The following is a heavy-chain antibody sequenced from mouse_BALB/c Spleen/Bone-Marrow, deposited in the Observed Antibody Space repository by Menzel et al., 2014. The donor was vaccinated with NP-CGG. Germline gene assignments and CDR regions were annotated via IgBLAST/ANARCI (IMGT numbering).Heavy chain of an antibody. CDR1: GYSFIGYF. D-gene: IGHD2-4*01. J-gene: IGHJ3*01. V-gene: IGHV1-20*02. CDR2: INPYNGDT. Sequence: VQLKESGPELVKPGASVKISCKASGYSFIGYFMNWVMQSHGKSLEWIGRINPYNGDTFYNQKFKDKATLTIDKSSSTAHMELRSLASEDSAVYYCARIYDYDRGAWFAYWGQGTLVTVSA. CDR3: ARIYDYDRGAWFAY.